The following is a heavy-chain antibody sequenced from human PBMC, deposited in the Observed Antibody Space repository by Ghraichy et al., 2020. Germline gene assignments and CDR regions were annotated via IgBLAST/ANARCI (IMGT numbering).Heavy chain of an antibody. J-gene: IGHJ3*02. CDR1: GGSFSGYY. V-gene: IGHV4-34*01. CDR2: INHSGST. Sequence: SKTLSLTCAVYGGSFSGYYWNWIRQPPGKGLEWIGEINHSGSTNYNPSLKSRVTISLDTSKNQFFLRLGSVTAADTAVYFCARERRRSAFDIWGQGTMVTVSS. CDR3: ARERRRSAFDI.